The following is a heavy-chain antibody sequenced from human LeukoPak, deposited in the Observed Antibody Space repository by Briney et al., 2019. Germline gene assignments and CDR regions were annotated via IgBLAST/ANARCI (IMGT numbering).Heavy chain of an antibody. V-gene: IGHV3-15*01. CDR2: IKSKTDGGTT. CDR1: GFTFSNAW. Sequence: PGGSLRLSCAASGFTFSNAWMSWVRQAPGKGLEWVGRIKSKTDGGTTDYAAPVKGRFTISRDDSKNTLYLQMNSLKTEDTAVYYCMVRGVIIGAIPYYFDYWGQGTLVTVSS. D-gene: IGHD3-10*01. CDR3: MVRGVIIGAIPYYFDY. J-gene: IGHJ4*02.